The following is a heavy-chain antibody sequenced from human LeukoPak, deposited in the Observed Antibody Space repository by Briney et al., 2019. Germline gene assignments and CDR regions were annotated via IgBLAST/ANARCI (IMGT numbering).Heavy chain of an antibody. D-gene: IGHD1-26*01. CDR1: GFTFSSYW. CDR2: IKQDGSEK. CDR3: AREMREHGVFDI. Sequence: GGSLRLSCAASGFTFSSYWMSWVRQAPGKGLEWVANIKQDGSEKYYVDSVKGRFSISRDNSKNTVYLQMNGLRGEDTAVYYCAREMREHGVFDIWGQGTMVTVSS. V-gene: IGHV3-7*03. J-gene: IGHJ3*02.